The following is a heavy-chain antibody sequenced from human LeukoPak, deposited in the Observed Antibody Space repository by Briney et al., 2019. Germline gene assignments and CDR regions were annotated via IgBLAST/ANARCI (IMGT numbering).Heavy chain of an antibody. Sequence: PGGSPTLSCAASGITFSNAWMTWVRQAPGKGLEWVGRIYRSSNGETTDYGAPVKGRFTMSRDDSKSTLYLQMNSLKTEDTAVYYCTTYSSGYCPFWGQGTLVTVSS. V-gene: IGHV3-15*01. J-gene: IGHJ1*01. CDR3: TTYSSGYCPF. CDR2: IYRSSNGETT. D-gene: IGHD6-19*01. CDR1: GITFSNAW.